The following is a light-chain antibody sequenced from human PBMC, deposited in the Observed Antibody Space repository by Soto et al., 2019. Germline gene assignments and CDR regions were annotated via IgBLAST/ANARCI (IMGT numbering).Light chain of an antibody. Sequence: DIQMTQFPSSLSASVGDRVTITCRASQTISTCLNWYQQKPGTAPKLLIYAASNLESGVPSRFSGSGSGTYFTLTISSLQPEDCATYYCQQCLTTPRTFGQGTRVEI. CDR3: QQCLTTPRT. CDR2: AAS. CDR1: QTISTC. J-gene: IGKJ1*01. V-gene: IGKV1-39*01.